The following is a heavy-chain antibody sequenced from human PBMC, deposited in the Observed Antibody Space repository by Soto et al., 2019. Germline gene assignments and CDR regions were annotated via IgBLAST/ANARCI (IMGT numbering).Heavy chain of an antibody. Sequence: GGSLRLSCAASGFTFSSYAMHWVRQAPGKGLEYVSAISSNGGSTYYANSVKGRFTISRDNSKNTLYLQMGSLRAEDMAVYYCARDTWDIVVVPAAISPDYYYYYMDVWGKGTTVTVS. J-gene: IGHJ6*03. V-gene: IGHV3-64*01. CDR2: ISSNGGST. CDR1: GFTFSSYA. D-gene: IGHD2-2*01. CDR3: ARDTWDIVVVPAAISPDYYYYYMDV.